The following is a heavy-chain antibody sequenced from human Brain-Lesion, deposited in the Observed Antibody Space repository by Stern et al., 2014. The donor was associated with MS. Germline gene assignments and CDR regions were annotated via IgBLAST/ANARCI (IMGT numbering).Heavy chain of an antibody. CDR1: GGSINTNNYY. Sequence: VQLVESGPGLVKPSETLSLTCTVSGGSINTNNYYWGWIRQPPGKGLEWIGNIYSSGSTFYSPSLKSRVTMSADTSQNQFSLKLSSVTAADTAVYYCARTGDDFGDYSLSYWGQGTLVTVSS. J-gene: IGHJ4*02. CDR2: IYSSGST. V-gene: IGHV4-39*01. D-gene: IGHD4-17*01. CDR3: ARTGDDFGDYSLSY.